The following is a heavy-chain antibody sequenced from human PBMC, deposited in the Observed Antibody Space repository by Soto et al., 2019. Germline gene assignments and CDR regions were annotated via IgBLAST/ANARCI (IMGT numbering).Heavy chain of an antibody. D-gene: IGHD2-2*01. J-gene: IGHJ4*02. Sequence: QVQLVQSGAELRRPGSSVKVSCTASGGTFSTYDISWVRQAPGQGLEWMGGIIPAFDATKFAQKFQGRLTITADKSTCTVYMELSSLSSEDTAVYYCARDRSSSWYNGTFYFDSWGQGTLVTVSS. CDR2: IIPAFDAT. CDR3: ARDRSSSWYNGTFYFDS. V-gene: IGHV1-69*06. CDR1: GGTFSTYD.